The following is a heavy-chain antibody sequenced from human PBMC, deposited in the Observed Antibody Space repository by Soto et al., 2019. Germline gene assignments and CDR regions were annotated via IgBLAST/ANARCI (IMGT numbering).Heavy chain of an antibody. J-gene: IGHJ3*02. CDR3: ATYYYGSGSYSPRAGLNDAFDI. Sequence: GGSLRLSCAASGFTFSSYAMSWVRQAPGKGLEWVSAISGSGGSTYYADSVKGRFTISRDNSKNTLYPQMNSLRAEDTAVYYCATYYYGSGSYSPRAGLNDAFDIWGQGTMVTVSS. V-gene: IGHV3-23*01. CDR1: GFTFSSYA. CDR2: ISGSGGST. D-gene: IGHD3-10*01.